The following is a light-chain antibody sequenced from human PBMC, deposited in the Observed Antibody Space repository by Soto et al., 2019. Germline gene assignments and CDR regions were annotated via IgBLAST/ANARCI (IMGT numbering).Light chain of an antibody. CDR2: AAS. V-gene: IGKV1-9*01. Sequence: DIQLTQSPSFLSASVGDRVTITCRASQGIKSHLAWYQQKPGKAPKLLIYAASTLQSGVPSRFSGGGSGTEFTLTISSLKPEDFANYYCQRHDNYPLSFGGGTKVEIK. J-gene: IGKJ4*01. CDR3: QRHDNYPLS. CDR1: QGIKSH.